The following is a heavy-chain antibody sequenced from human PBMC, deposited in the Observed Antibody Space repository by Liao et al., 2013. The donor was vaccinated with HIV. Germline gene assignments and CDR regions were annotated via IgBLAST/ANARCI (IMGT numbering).Heavy chain of an antibody. CDR1: GGSISSSSYY. Sequence: QLQLQESGPGLVKPSETLSLTCTVSGGSISSSSYYWGWIRQPPGKGLEWIGEINHSGSTNYNPSLKSRVTISVDTSKNQFSLKLSSVTAADTAVYFCASLNGGFDYWGQGTLVTVSS. CDR3: ASLNGGFDY. V-gene: IGHV4-39*07. J-gene: IGHJ4*02. D-gene: IGHD3-16*01. CDR2: INHSGST.